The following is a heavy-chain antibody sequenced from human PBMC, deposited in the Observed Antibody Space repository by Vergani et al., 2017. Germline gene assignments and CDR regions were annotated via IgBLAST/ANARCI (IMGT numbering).Heavy chain of an antibody. J-gene: IGHJ4*02. V-gene: IGHV3-33*06. CDR3: AKDRPLAMIVADY. CDR2: IWYDGSNK. CDR1: GFTFSSYG. D-gene: IGHD3-22*01. Sequence: QVQLVESGGGVVQPGRSLRLSCAASGFTFSSYGMHWARQAPGKGLEWVAVIWYDGSNKYYADSVKGRFTISRDNSKNTLYLQMNSLRAEDTAVYYCAKDRPLAMIVADYWGQGTLVTVSS.